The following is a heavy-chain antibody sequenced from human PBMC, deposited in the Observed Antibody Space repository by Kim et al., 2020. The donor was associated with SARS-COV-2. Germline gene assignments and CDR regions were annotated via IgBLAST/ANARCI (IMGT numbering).Heavy chain of an antibody. D-gene: IGHD3-22*01. CDR1: GYTFTSYG. J-gene: IGHJ4*02. CDR3: ARGGVYYESSGYKYYFDY. Sequence: ASVKVSCKASGYTFTSYGITWVRQAPGQGLEWMGWINTYSGKTNYAQKLQGRVTMTTDTSTSTAYVELRSLTSDDTAVYYCARGGVYYESSGYKYYFDYWGQGALVTVSS. CDR2: INTYSGKT. V-gene: IGHV1-18*01.